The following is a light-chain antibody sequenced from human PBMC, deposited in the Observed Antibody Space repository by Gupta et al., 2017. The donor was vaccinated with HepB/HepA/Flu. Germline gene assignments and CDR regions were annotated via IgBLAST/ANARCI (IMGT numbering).Light chain of an antibody. CDR3: QQSYSTPWT. CDR1: QSISSY. CDR2: AAS. V-gene: IGKV1-39*01. J-gene: IGKJ1*01. Sequence: DIQMTQSPSKLSASVGDRVTITCRASQSISSYLNWYQQKPGKAPKLLIYAASSLQSGVPSRFSGSGSGTDFTLTISSLQPEDFATYYCQQSYSTPWTFGQGTKVEIK.